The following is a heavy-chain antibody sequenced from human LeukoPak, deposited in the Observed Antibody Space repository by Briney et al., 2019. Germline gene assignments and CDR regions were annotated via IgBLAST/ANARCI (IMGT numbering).Heavy chain of an antibody. CDR1: GFNFRFYA. CDR3: VRDGAHWDLDY. V-gene: IGHV3-23*01. Sequence: GGSLRLSCAASGFNFRFYAMTWVRQAPGKGLEWVSSVSGGGDNTYYADSVKGRFSISRDNSKNTLYQQMNSLRAEDTAMYYCVRDGAHWDLDYWGQGTLVTVSS. J-gene: IGHJ4*02. D-gene: IGHD7-27*01. CDR2: VSGGGDNT.